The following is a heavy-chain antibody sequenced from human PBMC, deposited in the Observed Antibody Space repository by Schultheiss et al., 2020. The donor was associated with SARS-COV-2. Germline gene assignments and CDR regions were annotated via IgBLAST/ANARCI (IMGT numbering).Heavy chain of an antibody. V-gene: IGHV4-4*07. CDR1: GGSISSYY. CDR2: IYTSGST. Sequence: SETLSLTCTVSGGSISSYYWSWIRQPPGKGLEWIGRIYTSGSTNYNPSLKSRVTMSVDTSKNQFSLKLSSVTAADTAVYYCARRIVVVVAATPIVGGWFDPWGQGTLVTVSS. D-gene: IGHD2-15*01. J-gene: IGHJ5*02. CDR3: ARRIVVVVAATPIVGGWFDP.